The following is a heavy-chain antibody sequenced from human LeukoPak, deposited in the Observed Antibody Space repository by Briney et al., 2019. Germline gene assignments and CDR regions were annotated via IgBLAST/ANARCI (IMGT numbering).Heavy chain of an antibody. V-gene: IGHV3-23*01. J-gene: IGHJ3*02. D-gene: IGHD3-3*01. CDR1: GFHFSSYA. CDR2: ISCSGGRK. Sequence: GGSLGLSFAASGFHFSSYAMSWVRPAPGKGLGWGSAISCSGGRKYYADSVKGRFTISRDNSKNTLYLQMNSLRAEDTAVYYCAKVLPGAYYDFWSGYYPHAFDIWGQGTMVTVSS. CDR3: AKVLPGAYYDFWSGYYPHAFDI.